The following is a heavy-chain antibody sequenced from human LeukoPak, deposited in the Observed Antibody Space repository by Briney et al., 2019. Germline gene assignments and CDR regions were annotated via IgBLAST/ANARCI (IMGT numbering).Heavy chain of an antibody. J-gene: IGHJ4*02. Sequence: TGGSLRLSCAASGLTLSVFWMSWVRQAPGKGLEWVANIKQDGSEKYYVDSVKGRFTISRDNDNNSMYLQINTRRAEAMPVYNWARYHGGYIAYLGERTLVTVSS. CDR2: IKQDGSEK. D-gene: IGHD5-12*01. V-gene: IGHV3-7*01. CDR1: GLTLSVFW. CDR3: ARYHGGYIAY.